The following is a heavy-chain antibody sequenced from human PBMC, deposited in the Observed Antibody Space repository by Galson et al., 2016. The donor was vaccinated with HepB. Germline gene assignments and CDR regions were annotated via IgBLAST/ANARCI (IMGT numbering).Heavy chain of an antibody. J-gene: IGHJ5*01. CDR2: MYSSGTT. D-gene: IGHD1-14*01. CDR3: ARHVHYNSPPIGFDS. CDR1: GGSIGSSSLY. V-gene: IGHV4-39*01. Sequence: ETLSLTCSVSGGSIGSSSLYWGWIRQPPGKGLEWIGSMYSSGTTYYNPSLERRVTISVDTSKNQFSLKVKYVTAADTAVYYCARHVHYNSPPIGFDSWGQGTLVTVSS.